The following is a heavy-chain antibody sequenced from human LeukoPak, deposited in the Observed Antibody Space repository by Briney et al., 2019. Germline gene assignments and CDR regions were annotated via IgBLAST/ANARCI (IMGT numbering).Heavy chain of an antibody. J-gene: IGHJ4*02. D-gene: IGHD5-24*01. Sequence: SETLSLTCTVSGGSISSNNYYWGWIRQTPGKGLEWIGSIYYSGSTYYNPSLKSRVTISVDTSKNQFSLYLSSVTAADTAVYYCARLSWLPGDWGQGTLVTVSS. V-gene: IGHV4-39*01. CDR2: IYYSGST. CDR3: ARLSWLPGD. CDR1: GGSISSNNYY.